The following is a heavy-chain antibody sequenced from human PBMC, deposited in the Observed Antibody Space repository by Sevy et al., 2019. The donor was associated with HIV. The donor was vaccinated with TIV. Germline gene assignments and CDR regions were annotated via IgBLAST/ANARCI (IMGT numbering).Heavy chain of an antibody. D-gene: IGHD1-26*01. J-gene: IGHJ4*02. CDR2: INYNGHI. CDR1: GGSISSLY. Sequence: SETLSLTCTVSGGSISSLYWNWIRQPPGKGLEWIANINYNGHINYNPSLKSRVTLSLDKSKNQFSLRLSSVTAAETAIYSCAGENAWGRGYSWGQGTLVTVSS. V-gene: IGHV4-59*08. CDR3: AGENAWGRGYS.